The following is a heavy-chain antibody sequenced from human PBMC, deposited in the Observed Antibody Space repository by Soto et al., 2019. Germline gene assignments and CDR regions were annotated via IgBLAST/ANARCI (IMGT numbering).Heavy chain of an antibody. CDR3: AVTYYYGSGSYYVFDY. CDR1: GGTFSSYA. J-gene: IGHJ4*02. V-gene: IGHV1-69*13. D-gene: IGHD3-10*01. CDR2: IIPIFGTA. Sequence: GASVKVSCKASGGTFSSYAISWVRQAPGQGLEWMGGIIPIFGTANYAQKFQGRVTITADESTSTAYMELSSLRSEDTAVYYCAVTYYYGSGSYYVFDYWAQGTLVTVSS.